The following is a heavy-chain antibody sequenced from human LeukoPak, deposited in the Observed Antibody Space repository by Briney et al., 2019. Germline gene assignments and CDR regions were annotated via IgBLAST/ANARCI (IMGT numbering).Heavy chain of an antibody. CDR3: ARTEPSGTTSH. CDR2: IYTSGSI. D-gene: IGHD1-1*01. Sequence: SETLSLTCTVSGGSISSYYWSWIRQPAGKGLEWIGRIYTSGSITYNPSLKSRVSMSVDTSKNQFSLSLRSMTAADTAVYYCARTEPSGTTSHWGQGTLVTVSS. CDR1: GGSISSYY. V-gene: IGHV4-4*07. J-gene: IGHJ4*02.